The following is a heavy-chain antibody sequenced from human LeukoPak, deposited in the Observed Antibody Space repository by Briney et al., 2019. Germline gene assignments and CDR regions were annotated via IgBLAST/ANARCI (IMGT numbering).Heavy chain of an antibody. J-gene: IGHJ4*02. D-gene: IGHD6-13*01. CDR2: INPNSGGT. CDR3: ARDQQGSPDY. CDR1: GYTFTRSY. Sequence: ASVKVSCKASGYTFTRSYMHWVRQAPGQGVEAMGWINPNSGGTNYAQKFQGRVTMTRDTSISTVYMELSRLRSDDTAVYFCARDQQGSPDYWGQGTLVTASS. V-gene: IGHV1-2*02.